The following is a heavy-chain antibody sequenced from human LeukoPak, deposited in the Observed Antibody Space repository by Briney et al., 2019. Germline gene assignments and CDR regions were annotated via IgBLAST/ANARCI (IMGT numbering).Heavy chain of an antibody. CDR3: ARYSGTLGYFDY. D-gene: IGHD1-26*01. J-gene: IGHJ4*02. CDR1: GDSISIYY. CDR2: IYYSGST. V-gene: IGHV4-59*01. Sequence: PLETLSLTCTVSGDSISIYYWSWIRQPAGKGLEWIGYIYYSGSTNYNPSLKSRVTISVDTSKNQFSLKLSSVTAADTAVYYCARYSGTLGYFDYWGQGTLVTVSS.